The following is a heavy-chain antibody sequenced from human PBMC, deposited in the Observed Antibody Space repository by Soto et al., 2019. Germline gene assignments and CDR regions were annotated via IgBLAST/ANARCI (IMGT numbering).Heavy chain of an antibody. Sequence: SETLSLTCTVSGGSASSGSYYWSWIRQPPGKGLEWIGYIYYSGSTNYNPSLKSRVTISVDTSKNQFSLKLSSVTAADTAVYYCARDREYYDNWTGDEEGGMDVWGQGTTVTVSS. V-gene: IGHV4-61*01. D-gene: IGHD3-9*01. CDR3: ARDREYYDNWTGDEEGGMDV. J-gene: IGHJ6*02. CDR2: IYYSGST. CDR1: GGSASSGSYY.